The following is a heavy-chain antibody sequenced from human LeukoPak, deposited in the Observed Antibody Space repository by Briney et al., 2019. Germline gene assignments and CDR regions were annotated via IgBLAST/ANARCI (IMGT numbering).Heavy chain of an antibody. CDR1: GFTFSSYA. CDR2: ISGNGGST. CDR3: AKRVLDGYNSPFDY. D-gene: IGHD5-24*01. J-gene: IGHJ4*02. Sequence: GGSLRLSCAASGFTFSSYAMSWVRQAPGKGLEWVSSISGNGGSTYYADSVKGRFTISRDNSKNTLYLQMNRLRAEDTAVYYCAKRVLDGYNSPFDYWGQGTLVTVSS. V-gene: IGHV3-23*01.